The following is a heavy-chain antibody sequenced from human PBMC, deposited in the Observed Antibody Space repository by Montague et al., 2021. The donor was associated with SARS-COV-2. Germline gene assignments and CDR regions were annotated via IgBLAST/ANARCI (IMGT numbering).Heavy chain of an antibody. V-gene: IGHV3-23*01. CDR2: ISGSGGRT. Sequence: SLRLSCAASEFTFSSYAMSWVRQAPGKGLEWVSAISGSGGRTYYADSVKGRFTLSRGNSKNTLYLQMNSLRAEDTAVYYCAKAALGSSSYFDYWGQGTLVTVSS. J-gene: IGHJ4*02. CDR3: AKAALGSSSYFDY. D-gene: IGHD6-13*01. CDR1: EFTFSSYA.